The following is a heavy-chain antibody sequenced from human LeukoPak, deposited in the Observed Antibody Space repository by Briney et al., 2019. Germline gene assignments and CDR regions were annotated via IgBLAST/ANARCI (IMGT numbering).Heavy chain of an antibody. V-gene: IGHV3-30-3*01. CDR1: GFTFSSYA. CDR3: ARDLFDSSAEKSSDY. D-gene: IGHD3-22*01. CDR2: ISYDGSNK. J-gene: IGHJ4*02. Sequence: QTGGSLRLSCAASGFTFSSYAMHWVRQAPGKGLEWVAVISYDGSNKYYADSVKGRFTISRDNSKNTLYLQMNSLRAEDTAVYYCARDLFDSSAEKSSDYWGQGTLVTVSS.